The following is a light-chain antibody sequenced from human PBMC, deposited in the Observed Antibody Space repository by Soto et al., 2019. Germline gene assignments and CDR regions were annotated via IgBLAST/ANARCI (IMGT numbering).Light chain of an antibody. J-gene: IGKJ4*01. CDR3: QQSHSTPALS. CDR2: GAS. Sequence: DIQMTQSPSTLSGSVGDRVTITCRASQTISSWLAWYQQKPGKAPKLLIYGASSLQGGVPSRFSGSGSGTDFTLTISSLQPEDFATYYCQQSHSTPALSFGGGTKVDIK. V-gene: IGKV1-39*01. CDR1: QTISSW.